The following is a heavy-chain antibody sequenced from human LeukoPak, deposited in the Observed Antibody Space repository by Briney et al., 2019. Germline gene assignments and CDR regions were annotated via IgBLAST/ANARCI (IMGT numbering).Heavy chain of an antibody. Sequence: GGSLRLSCAASGFTFNNYAMSWVRQAPGKGLEWVANIKQDGSEKYYVDSVKGRFTISRDNAKNSLYLQMNSLRAEDTAVYYCAREGLDYWGQGTLVTVSS. CDR3: AREGLDY. D-gene: IGHD6-19*01. CDR2: IKQDGSEK. V-gene: IGHV3-7*01. CDR1: GFTFNNYA. J-gene: IGHJ4*02.